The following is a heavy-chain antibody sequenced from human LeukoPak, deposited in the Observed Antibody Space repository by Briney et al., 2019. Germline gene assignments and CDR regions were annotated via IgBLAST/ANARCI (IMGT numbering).Heavy chain of an antibody. CDR3: ARGRSNYYGMDV. D-gene: IGHD1-26*01. V-gene: IGHV4-59*01. CDR2: IYYNGNT. CDR1: DGSINSYY. J-gene: IGHJ6*02. Sequence: SETLSLTCYVSDGSINSYYWNWIRRPPGKGLEWIGYIYYNGNTNYSPSLKSRVTMSVDTSKNLFSLKVSSVTAADTAVYYCARGRSNYYGMDVWGQGTTVTVSS.